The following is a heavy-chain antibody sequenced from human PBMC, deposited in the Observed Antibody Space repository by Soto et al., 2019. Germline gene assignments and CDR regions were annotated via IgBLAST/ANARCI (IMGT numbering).Heavy chain of an antibody. V-gene: IGHV2-5*02. D-gene: IGHD2-15*01. Sequence: QITLKESGPTLVKPTQTLTLTCTFSGFSLSSNGVGVGWIRQPPGKALEWLALIYWDGDKRYSPSLKSRLTITKDTYKNQVVLTMTNVDPVDTATYYCAHSKARFRRDCRGGTCYSLDPWGQGTLVTVSS. CDR2: IYWDGDK. CDR1: GFSLSSNGVG. CDR3: AHSKARFRRDCRGGTCYSLDP. J-gene: IGHJ5*02.